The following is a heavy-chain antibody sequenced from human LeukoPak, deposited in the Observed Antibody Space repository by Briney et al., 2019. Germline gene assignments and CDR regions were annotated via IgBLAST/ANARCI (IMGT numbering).Heavy chain of an antibody. CDR2: IYYSGST. J-gene: IGHJ6*02. D-gene: IGHD3-22*01. CDR1: GGSISSYY. V-gene: IGHV4-59*08. Sequence: SETLSLTCTVSGGSISSYYWSWIRQPPGKGLEWIGYIYYSGSTNYNPSLKSRVTISVDTSKNQFSLKLSSTTAADTAVHYCARLYYYDSSGYYYGYYYGMDVWGQGTTVTVSS. CDR3: ARLYYYDSSGYYYGYYYGMDV.